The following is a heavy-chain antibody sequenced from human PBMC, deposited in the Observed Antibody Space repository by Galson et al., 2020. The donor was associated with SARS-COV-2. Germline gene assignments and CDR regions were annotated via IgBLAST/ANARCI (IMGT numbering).Heavy chain of an antibody. CDR3: ARDRGYGVFDY. CDR1: GFTVSSHY. J-gene: IGHJ4*02. V-gene: IGHV3-53*01. CDR2: IYSGGTT. D-gene: IGHD4-17*01. Sequence: GGSLRLSCAASGFTVSSHYMSWVRQAPGKGLVWVSVIYSGGTTYYADSVKGRFTISRDNYKNTLYLQMNSLRAEDTAVYYCARDRGYGVFDYWGQGTLVTVSS.